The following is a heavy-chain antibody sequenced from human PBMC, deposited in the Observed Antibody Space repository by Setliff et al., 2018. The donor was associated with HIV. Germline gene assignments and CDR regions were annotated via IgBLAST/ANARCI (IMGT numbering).Heavy chain of an antibody. Sequence: SETLSLTCTVSGGSISSGSYYWSWVRQPAGKGLEWIGRIYTSGSTKYNPSLKSRVTISVDTSKNQFSLKVSSVTAADTAVYYCARVARGGHSSRWYYFDYWVPETLLVTVSS. D-gene: IGHD6-13*01. CDR2: IYTSGST. V-gene: IGHV4-61*02. CDR1: GGSISSGSYY. CDR3: ARVARGGHSSRWYYFDY. J-gene: IGHJ4*03.